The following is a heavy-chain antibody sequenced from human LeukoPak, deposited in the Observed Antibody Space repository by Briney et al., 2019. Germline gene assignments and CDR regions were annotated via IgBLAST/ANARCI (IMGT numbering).Heavy chain of an antibody. V-gene: IGHV4-59*01. J-gene: IGHJ5*02. D-gene: IGHD6-19*01. Sequence: KPSETLSLTCTVSGGSISSYYWSWIRQPPGKGLEWIGYIYYSGSTNYNPSLKSRVTISVDTSKNQFSLKLSSVTAADTAVYYCARSGGWYNLWFDPWGQGTLVTVSS. CDR1: GGSISSYY. CDR2: IYYSGST. CDR3: ARSGGWYNLWFDP.